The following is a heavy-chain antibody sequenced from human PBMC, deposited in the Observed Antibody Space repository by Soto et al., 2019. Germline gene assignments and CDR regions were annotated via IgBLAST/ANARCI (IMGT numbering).Heavy chain of an antibody. CDR2: INSDGSST. CDR1: GFTFSSYW. Sequence: GGSLRLSCAASGFTFSSYWMHWVRQAPGKGLVWVSRINSDGSSTSYADSVKGRFTISRDNAKNTLYLQMNSLRAEDTAVYYCVRTSLVVAAATREYDWGQGTLVPVSS. V-gene: IGHV3-74*01. CDR3: VRTSLVVAAATREYD. D-gene: IGHD2-15*01. J-gene: IGHJ4*02.